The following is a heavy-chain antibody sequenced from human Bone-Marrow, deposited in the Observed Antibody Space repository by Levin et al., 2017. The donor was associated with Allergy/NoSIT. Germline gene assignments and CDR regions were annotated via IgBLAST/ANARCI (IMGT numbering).Heavy chain of an antibody. Sequence: RGESLKISCEVSGLIFTDAWVSWVRQAPGMGLEWLGRVKGKNDGRKTDYAAPVKGRFTISTDDSKNTLYLQMDSLKSDDTGVYYCVWSGTVDKFDSWGPGTLVTVSA. CDR3: VWSGTVDKFDS. CDR2: VKGKNDGRKT. V-gene: IGHV3-15*01. CDR1: GLIFTDAW. J-gene: IGHJ4*02. D-gene: IGHD3-3*01.